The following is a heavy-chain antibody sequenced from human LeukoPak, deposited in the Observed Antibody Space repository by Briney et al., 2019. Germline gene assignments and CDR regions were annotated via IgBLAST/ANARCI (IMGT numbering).Heavy chain of an antibody. V-gene: IGHV3-9*01. D-gene: IGHD3-10*01. Sequence: GRSLRLSCAASGFTFDDYAMHWVRQAPGKGLEWVSGIGWSSGSIVYADSVKGRFTISRDNAKNSLYLQMNSLRAEDTALYYCAKAGVRWDWGQGTLVTVSS. CDR2: IGWSSGSI. J-gene: IGHJ4*02. CDR3: AKAGVRWD. CDR1: GFTFDDYA.